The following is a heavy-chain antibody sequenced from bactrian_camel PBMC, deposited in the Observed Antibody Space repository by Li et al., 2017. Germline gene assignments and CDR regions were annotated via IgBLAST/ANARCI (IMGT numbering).Heavy chain of an antibody. Sequence: LVESGGGLVQPGGSLRLSCAASGFTFSNYAMSWVRQAPGKGLEWVSAINGGGSTYYADSVKDRFTISRDNAKNTLYLQMNSLNTEDTAIYYCTRDVAGNYYGLDYWGKGTQVTVS. V-gene: IGHV3S31*01. J-gene: IGHJ7*01. CDR2: INGGGST. CDR1: GFTFSNYA. D-gene: IGHD6*01.